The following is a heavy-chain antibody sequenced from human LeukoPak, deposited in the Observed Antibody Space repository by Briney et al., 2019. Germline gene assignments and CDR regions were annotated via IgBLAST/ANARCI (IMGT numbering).Heavy chain of an antibody. CDR1: GGSISSGGYY. D-gene: IGHD1-26*01. Sequence: PSETLSLTCTVSGGSISSGGYYWSWTRQHPGKGLEWIGYIYYSGSTYYNPSLKSRVTISVDTSKNQFSLKLSSVTAADTAVYYCARGPGIVGATDFDYWGQGTLVTVSS. V-gene: IGHV4-31*03. CDR2: IYYSGST. CDR3: ARGPGIVGATDFDY. J-gene: IGHJ4*02.